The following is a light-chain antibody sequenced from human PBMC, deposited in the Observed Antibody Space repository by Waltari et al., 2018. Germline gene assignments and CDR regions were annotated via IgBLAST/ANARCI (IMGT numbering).Light chain of an antibody. CDR1: QTVSSN. CDR2: GAS. J-gene: IGKJ1*01. Sequence: SPGERVTLSCRASQTVSSNLAWYQQKPGQAPRLLISGASTRATGIPARFSGSGSGTEFTLTISSLQSEDSAIFYCQQYNDWPPTFGQGTKVEIK. CDR3: QQYNDWPPT. V-gene: IGKV3-15*01.